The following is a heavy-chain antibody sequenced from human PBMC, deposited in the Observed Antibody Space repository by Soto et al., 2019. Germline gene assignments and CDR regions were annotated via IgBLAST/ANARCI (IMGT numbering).Heavy chain of an antibody. J-gene: IGHJ4*02. CDR2: ISSSGGST. Sequence: LRLSFAASGXTFSNYAMSWVRQAPGKGLEWVSAISSSGGSTYYADSVKGRFTISRDNSKNTLYLQMNSLRAEDTAVYYCAKRGTGPFDYWGQGTLVTVSS. CDR3: AKRGTGPFDY. V-gene: IGHV3-23*01. D-gene: IGHD1-1*01. CDR1: GXTFSNYA.